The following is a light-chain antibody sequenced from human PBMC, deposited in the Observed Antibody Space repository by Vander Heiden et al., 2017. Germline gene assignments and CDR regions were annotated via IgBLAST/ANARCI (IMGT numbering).Light chain of an antibody. CDR3: DSYTSSSTLV. CDR1: RSDVGGYNY. J-gene: IGLJ2*01. Sequence: QSPLTQPASVSGSPAQSITISCTGTRSDVGGYNYVSWYQHHPGKAPKLVIYEVTYRPSGVSSRFSGSKSGSTASLTISGLQADDEADYYCDSYTSSSTLVFGGGTKVTV. CDR2: EVT. V-gene: IGLV2-14*01.